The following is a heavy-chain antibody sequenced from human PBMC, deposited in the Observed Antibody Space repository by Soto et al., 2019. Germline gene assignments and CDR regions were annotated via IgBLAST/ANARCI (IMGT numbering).Heavy chain of an antibody. CDR2: INAGNGNT. D-gene: IGHD3-22*01. CDR3: ERDLMGYDSSGYYSTYNWFDH. J-gene: IGHJ5*02. Sequence: QVQLVQSGAEVEKPGASVKVSCKASGYTFTTYAMHWVRQAPGQRLEWMGWINAGNGNTKYSQKFQGRVTITRDTSASTAYMELSSLRSEDTAVYYCERDLMGYDSSGYYSTYNWFDHWGQGTLVTVSS. CDR1: GYTFTTYA. V-gene: IGHV1-3*01.